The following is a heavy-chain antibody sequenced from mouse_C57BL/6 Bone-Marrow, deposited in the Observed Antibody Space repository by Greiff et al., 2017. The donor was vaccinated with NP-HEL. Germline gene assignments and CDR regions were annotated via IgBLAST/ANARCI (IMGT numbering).Heavy chain of an antibody. V-gene: IGHV1-19*01. D-gene: IGHD2-12*01. Sequence: EVQLQQSGPVLVKPGASVKMSCKASGYTFTDYYMNWVKQSHGKSLEWIGVINPYNGGTSYNQKFKGKATLTVDKSSSTAYMELNSLTSEDSAVYYCVCGVLRPRDAMDYWGQGTSVTVSS. CDR3: VCGVLRPRDAMDY. CDR1: GYTFTDYY. J-gene: IGHJ4*01. CDR2: INPYNGGT.